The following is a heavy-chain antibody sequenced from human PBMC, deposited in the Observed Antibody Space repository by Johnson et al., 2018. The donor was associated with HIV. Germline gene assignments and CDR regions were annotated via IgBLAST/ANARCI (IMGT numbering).Heavy chain of an antibody. V-gene: IGHV3-30*02. CDR1: GFTFSSYG. J-gene: IGHJ3*02. CDR3: ARVGQQSNAFDI. D-gene: IGHD6-13*01. Sequence: QVQLVESGGGVVQPGGSLRLSCAASGFTFSSYGMHWVRQAPGKGLEWVAFIRYDGSNKYYVDSVKGRFTFSRDNAKNSLYLQMNSLKTEDTALYYCARVGQQSNAFDIWGQGTMVTVSS. CDR2: IRYDGSNK.